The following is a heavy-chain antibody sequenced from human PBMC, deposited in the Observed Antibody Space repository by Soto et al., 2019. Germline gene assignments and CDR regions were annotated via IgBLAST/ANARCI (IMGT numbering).Heavy chain of an antibody. CDR1: GDSVSSNSAA. CDR2: TYYRSKWYN. D-gene: IGHD6-13*01. CDR3: ARATDPGIAAGYYFDY. V-gene: IGHV6-1*01. J-gene: IGHJ4*02. Sequence: SQTLSLTCAISGDSVSSNSAAWNWIRQSPSRGLDWLGRTYYRSKWYNDYAVSVKSRITINPDTSKNQFSLQLNSVTPEDTAVYYCARATDPGIAAGYYFDYWGLGTLVTVSS.